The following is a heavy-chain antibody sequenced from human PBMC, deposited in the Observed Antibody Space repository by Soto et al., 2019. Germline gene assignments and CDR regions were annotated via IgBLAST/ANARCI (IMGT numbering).Heavy chain of an antibody. CDR3: AKSPNFYCSSPNCYKYYFDH. V-gene: IGHV3-30*18. CDR1: GFPFNTYG. J-gene: IGHJ4*02. D-gene: IGHD2-2*02. Sequence: WGSLRLSCAASGFPFNTYGIHWVRQAPGKGLEWVSVISYDGSEKYYVYSVKGRFTISKDNSKNTLYLQMNSLRPEDTAVYYCAKSPNFYCSSPNCYKYYFDHWGQGTRVTSPQ. CDR2: ISYDGSEK.